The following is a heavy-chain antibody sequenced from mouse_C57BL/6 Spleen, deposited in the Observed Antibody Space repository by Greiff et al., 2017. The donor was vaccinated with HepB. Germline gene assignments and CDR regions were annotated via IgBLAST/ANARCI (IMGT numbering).Heavy chain of an antibody. CDR1: GFNIKDDY. Sequence: EVQLQQSGAELVRPGASVKLSCTASGFNIKDDYMHWVKQRPEQGLEWIGWIDPENGDTEYASKFQGKATITAATSSNTAYLQLSSLTSEDTAVYYCTTGLYYGSSYDYWGQGTTLTVSS. CDR3: TTGLYYGSSYDY. D-gene: IGHD1-1*01. V-gene: IGHV14-4*01. J-gene: IGHJ2*01. CDR2: IDPENGDT.